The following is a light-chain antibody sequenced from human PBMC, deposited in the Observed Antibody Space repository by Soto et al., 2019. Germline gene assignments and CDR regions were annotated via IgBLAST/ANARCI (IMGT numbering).Light chain of an antibody. Sequence: SSELTQPPSVSVAPGKTARITCGGNNIGSKSVHWYQQKPGQAPVLVIYYDSDRPSGIPERFSGSNSGNTATLTISRVEAGDEADYYCQVWDSSSDLVEFGGGTKLTVL. J-gene: IGLJ2*01. CDR3: QVWDSSSDLVE. V-gene: IGLV3-21*04. CDR2: YDS. CDR1: NIGSKS.